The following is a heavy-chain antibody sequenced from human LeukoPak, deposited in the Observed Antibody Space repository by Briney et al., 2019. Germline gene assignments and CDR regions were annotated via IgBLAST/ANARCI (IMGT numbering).Heavy chain of an antibody. J-gene: IGHJ4*02. CDR2: IIPIYGTA. CDR1: GGTFSSFA. D-gene: IGHD3-22*01. Sequence: SVKVSCKASGGTFSSFAISWVRQAPGQGLEWMGAIIPIYGTANSAQKFQGRATITADESTSTVYMELSSLRSEDTAVYYCATVPYDSSGYNGYYFDYWGQGTLVTVSS. CDR3: ATVPYDSSGYNGYYFDY. V-gene: IGHV1-69*13.